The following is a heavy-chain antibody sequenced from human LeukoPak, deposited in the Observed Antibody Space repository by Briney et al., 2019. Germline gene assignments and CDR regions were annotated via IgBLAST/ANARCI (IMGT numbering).Heavy chain of an antibody. CDR1: GFTFSSYS. D-gene: IGHD5-18*01. CDR2: ISSSSSYI. V-gene: IGHV3-21*01. Sequence: PGGSLRLSCAASGFTFSSYSMNCVRQAPGKGLEWVSSISSSSSYIYYADSVKGRFTISRDNAKNSLYLQMNSLRAEDTAVYYCARDPGGIQLWSRALDYWGQGTLVTVSS. CDR3: ARDPGGIQLWSRALDY. J-gene: IGHJ4*02.